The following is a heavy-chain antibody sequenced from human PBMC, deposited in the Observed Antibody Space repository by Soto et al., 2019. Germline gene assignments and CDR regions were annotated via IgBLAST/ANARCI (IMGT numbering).Heavy chain of an antibody. CDR2: INAGNGNT. Sequence: QVQLVQSGAEVKKPGASVKVSCKASGYTFTSYAMHWVRQAPGQRLEWMGWINAGNGNTKYSQKFQGRVTITRDTSASTAYMELSSLRSEDTAVYYSARVRIGYSSSGWFDPWGQGTLVTVSS. D-gene: IGHD6-13*01. CDR3: ARVRIGYSSSGWFDP. CDR1: GYTFTSYA. J-gene: IGHJ5*02. V-gene: IGHV1-3*01.